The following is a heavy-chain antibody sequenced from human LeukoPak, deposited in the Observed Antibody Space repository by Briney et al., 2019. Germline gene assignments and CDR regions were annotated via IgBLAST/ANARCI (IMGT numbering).Heavy chain of an antibody. D-gene: IGHD6-19*01. CDR2: ISSSGSTI. V-gene: IGHV3-48*03. CDR3: ARDRGSGIAVAFDY. Sequence: PGGSLRLSCAASGLTFSSYEMNWVRQAPGKGLEWVSYISSSGSTIYYADSVKGRFTISRDNAKNSLYLQMNSLRAEDTAVYYCARDRGSGIAVAFDYWGQGTLVTVSS. J-gene: IGHJ4*02. CDR1: GLTFSSYE.